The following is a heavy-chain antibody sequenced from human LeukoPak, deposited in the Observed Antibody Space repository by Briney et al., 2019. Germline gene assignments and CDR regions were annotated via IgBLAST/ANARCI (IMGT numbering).Heavy chain of an antibody. J-gene: IGHJ5*02. CDR3: ARDANRGIPFFWFDP. V-gene: IGHV3-33*08. CDR1: GFTFSGYA. CDR2: IWYDGSNK. Sequence: GGSLRLSCAVPGFTFSGYAMSWVRQAPGKGLEWVAVIWYDGSNKYYADSVKGRFTISRDNSKNTLYLRMNSLRAEDTAVYYCARDANRGIPFFWFDPWGQGTLVTVSS. D-gene: IGHD1-14*01.